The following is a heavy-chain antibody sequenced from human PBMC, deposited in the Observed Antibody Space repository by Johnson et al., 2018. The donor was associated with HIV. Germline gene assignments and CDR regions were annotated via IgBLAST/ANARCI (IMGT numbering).Heavy chain of an antibody. J-gene: IGHJ3*02. CDR2: IRHDGSNK. CDR3: ARDGAQQLARDAFDI. V-gene: IGHV3-30*02. CDR1: GFMFNNYA. D-gene: IGHD6-13*01. Sequence: QVQLVESGGGVVRPGGSLRLSCAASGFMFNNYAMGWVRQAPGKGLEWVAFIRHDGSNKYYADSVKGRVTISRDNSKTTLYLQMNSLRAEDTAVYYCARDGAQQLARDAFDIWGQGTMVTVSS.